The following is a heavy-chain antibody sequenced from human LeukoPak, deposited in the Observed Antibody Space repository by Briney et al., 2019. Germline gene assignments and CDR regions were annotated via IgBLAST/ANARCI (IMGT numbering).Heavy chain of an antibody. D-gene: IGHD3-16*01. J-gene: IGHJ4*02. V-gene: IGHV3-48*03. CDR1: GFTFSSYE. Sequence: GGSLRFSCAASGFTFSSYEMNWVRQAPGKGLEWVSYISSSGSTIYYADSVKGRFTISRDNAKNSLYLQMNSLRAEDTAVYYCARSNYDYVWGTYYFDYWGQGTLVTVSS. CDR2: ISSSGSTI. CDR3: ARSNYDYVWGTYYFDY.